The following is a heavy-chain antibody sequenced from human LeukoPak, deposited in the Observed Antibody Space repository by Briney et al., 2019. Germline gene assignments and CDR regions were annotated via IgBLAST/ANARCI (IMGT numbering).Heavy chain of an antibody. CDR2: ISYDGSNK. D-gene: IGHD1-20*01. Sequence: GGSLRLSCAASGFIFSRYGMHWVRQAPGKGLEWVAVISYDGSNKYYADSVKGRFTISRDNSKNTLYLQMNSLRAEDTDVYYCAKFNCRSNYYYYYGMDVWGQGTTVTVSS. CDR3: AKFNCRSNYYYYYGMDV. V-gene: IGHV3-30*18. J-gene: IGHJ6*02. CDR1: GFIFSRYG.